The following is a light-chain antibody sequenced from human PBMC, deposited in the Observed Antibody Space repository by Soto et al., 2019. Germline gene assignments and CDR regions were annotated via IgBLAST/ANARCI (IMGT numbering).Light chain of an antibody. CDR3: QQYNNYPRT. CDR2: AAS. CDR1: QSISSY. V-gene: IGKV1-5*01. J-gene: IGKJ1*01. Sequence: IPMTQSPSTLSASVGDRVTIACRASQSISSYLNWYQQKPGKAPKLLIYAASSLQSGVPSRFSGSGSGTEFTLTISNLQPDDFATYFCQQYNNYPRTFGQGTKVDIK.